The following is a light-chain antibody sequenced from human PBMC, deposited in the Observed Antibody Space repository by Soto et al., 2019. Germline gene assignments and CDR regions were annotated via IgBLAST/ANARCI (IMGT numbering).Light chain of an antibody. CDR3: QQYNNWLRT. CDR2: GAS. CDR1: QSVSSN. Sequence: EIGMTQSPSTLSVSPGERATLSCRASQSVSSNLALYQQKPGQAPRLLIYGASTRATGIPARFSGSGSGTEFTLTISSLQSEDFAVYYCQQYNNWLRTFGQGTQVEIK. J-gene: IGKJ1*01. V-gene: IGKV3-15*01.